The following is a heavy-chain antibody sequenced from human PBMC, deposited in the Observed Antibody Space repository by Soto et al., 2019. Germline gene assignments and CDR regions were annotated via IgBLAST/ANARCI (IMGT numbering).Heavy chain of an antibody. D-gene: IGHD2-21*02. Sequence: QVQLVQSGAEVKKPGASVKVSCKASGDTFTDYYIHWVRQAPGQGLEWIGTVNPSGGHTTYAQHFLGRRTITRDTSTRTLYMELTGLTSEDTAVYYCARGGHVVVVPAALDYWGQGTLVTVSS. J-gene: IGHJ4*02. CDR2: VNPSGGHT. V-gene: IGHV1-46*01. CDR1: GDTFTDYY. CDR3: ARGGHVVVVPAALDY.